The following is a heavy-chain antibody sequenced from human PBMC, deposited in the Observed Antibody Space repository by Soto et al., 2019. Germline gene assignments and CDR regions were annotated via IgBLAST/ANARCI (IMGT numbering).Heavy chain of an antibody. Sequence: QVQLVQSGAEVKKPGSSVKVSCKASGGTFSSYTISWVRQAPGQGLEWMGRIIPILGIANYAQKFQGRVTIPADKSTSPAYRELSSLRSDDTAVYYCARVSSGSYYPDYWGQGTLVTVSS. D-gene: IGHD1-26*01. CDR2: IIPILGIA. V-gene: IGHV1-69*02. CDR1: GGTFSSYT. CDR3: ARVSSGSYYPDY. J-gene: IGHJ4*02.